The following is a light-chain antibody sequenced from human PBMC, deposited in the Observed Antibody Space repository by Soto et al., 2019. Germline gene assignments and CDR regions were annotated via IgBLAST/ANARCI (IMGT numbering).Light chain of an antibody. J-gene: IGKJ1*01. V-gene: IGKV3-15*01. CDR3: QQYNQWPWT. CDR2: GAS. Sequence: EIVLTQSPATLSVSPGESATLSCRASQSISSNLAWYQQKPGQSPRLLIYGASSRATGVPVRFSGSGSGVAFTLTISVLQAEDFAVYHCQQYNQWPWTFGQGTKVEIK. CDR1: QSISSN.